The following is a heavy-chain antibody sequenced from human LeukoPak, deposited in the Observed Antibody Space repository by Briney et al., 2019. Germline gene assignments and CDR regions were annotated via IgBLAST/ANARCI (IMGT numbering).Heavy chain of an antibody. CDR2: SRGKNFGGAT. CDR1: EFIFGDYA. D-gene: IGHD3-10*01. V-gene: IGHV3-49*04. J-gene: IGHJ5*02. CDR3: TRDDGSPFDP. Sequence: GGSLRLSRATSEFIFGDYAMSWVRQAPGKGLECVGFSRGKNFGGATEYAASVKGRFANSRDDSKSIAYLQMNRLKTEETAVYYCTRDDGSPFDPWGQGTLVTVSS.